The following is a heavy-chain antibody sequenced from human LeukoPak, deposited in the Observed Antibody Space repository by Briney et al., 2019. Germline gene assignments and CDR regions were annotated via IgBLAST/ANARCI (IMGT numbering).Heavy chain of an antibody. CDR2: IYTSGST. Sequence: SETLSLTCTVSGGSNSSYYWSWIRQPAGKGLEWIGRIYTSGSTNYYPSLKSRVTMSVDTSKNQFSLKLSSVTAADTAVYYCARDARYCSSTSCPLDVWGKGTTVTVSS. CDR1: GGSNSSYY. J-gene: IGHJ6*04. D-gene: IGHD2-2*01. CDR3: ARDARYCSSTSCPLDV. V-gene: IGHV4-4*07.